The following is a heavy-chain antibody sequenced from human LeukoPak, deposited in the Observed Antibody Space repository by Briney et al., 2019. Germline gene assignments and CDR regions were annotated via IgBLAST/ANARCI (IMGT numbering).Heavy chain of an antibody. J-gene: IGHJ4*02. CDR3: ARDYDILTGCFDY. Sequence: GASVKVSCKASGYTFTGYYMHWVRQAPGQGLEWMGWINPDSGGTNYAQKLQGRVTMTTDTSTSTAYMELRSLRSDDTAVYYCARDYDILTGCFDYWGQGTLVTVSS. D-gene: IGHD3-9*01. CDR2: INPDSGGT. V-gene: IGHV1-2*02. CDR1: GYTFTGYY.